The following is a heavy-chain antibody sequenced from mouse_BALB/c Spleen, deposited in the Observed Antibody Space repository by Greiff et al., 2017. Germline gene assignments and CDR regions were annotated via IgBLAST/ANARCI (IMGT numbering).Heavy chain of an antibody. CDR1: GYTFTSYW. CDR2: INPSTGYT. CDR3: ARWYYGSSPFAY. V-gene: IGHV1-7*01. D-gene: IGHD1-1*01. J-gene: IGHJ3*01. Sequence: VKLQESGAELAKPGASVKMSCKASGYTFTSYWMHWVKQRPGQGLEWIGYINPSTGYTEYNQKFKDKATLTADKSSSTAYMQLSSLTSEDSAVYYCARWYYGSSPFAYWGQGTLVTVSA.